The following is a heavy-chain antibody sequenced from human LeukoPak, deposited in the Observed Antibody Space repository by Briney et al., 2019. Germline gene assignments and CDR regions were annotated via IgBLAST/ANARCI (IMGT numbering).Heavy chain of an antibody. J-gene: IGHJ3*02. CDR3: AKATRYCSSSRCYEADAFDI. V-gene: IGHV3-21*01. Sequence: GGSLRLSCAASGFTFSSYSMNWVRQAPGKGLEWVSSISSSSSYIYYADSVKGRFTISRDNAKNSLYLQMNSLRAEDTAVYYCAKATRYCSSSRCYEADAFDILGQGTMVTGFS. D-gene: IGHD2-2*01. CDR1: GFTFSSYS. CDR2: ISSSSSYI.